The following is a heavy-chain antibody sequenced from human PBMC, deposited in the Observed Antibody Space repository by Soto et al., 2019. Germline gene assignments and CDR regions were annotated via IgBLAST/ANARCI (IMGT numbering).Heavy chain of an antibody. D-gene: IGHD6-19*01. CDR1: GYTFTSYG. CDR2: ISAYNGNT. Sequence: QVQLVQSGAEVKKPGASVKVSCKASGYTFTSYGISWVRQAPGQGLEWMGWISAYNGNTNYAQKLQGRVTMTTDTSTSTAYMELRSLRSEDTAVYYCARPYSSGWYYYYGMDVWGQGTTVTVSS. J-gene: IGHJ6*02. CDR3: ARPYSSGWYYYYGMDV. V-gene: IGHV1-18*01.